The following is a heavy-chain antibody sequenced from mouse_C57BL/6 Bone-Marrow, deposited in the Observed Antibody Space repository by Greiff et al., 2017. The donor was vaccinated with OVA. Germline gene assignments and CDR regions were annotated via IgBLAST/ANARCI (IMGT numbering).Heavy chain of an antibody. CDR3: AVYDGYYLFDY. V-gene: IGHV1-64*01. CDR2: IHPNSGST. Sequence: QVQLQQPGAELVKPGASVKLSCKASGYTFTSYWMHWVKQRPGQGLEWIGMIHPNSGSTNYNEKFKSKATLTVDKSSSTAYMQLSSLTSEDSAVYYCAVYDGYYLFDYWGQGTTLTVSS. J-gene: IGHJ2*01. D-gene: IGHD2-3*01. CDR1: GYTFTSYW.